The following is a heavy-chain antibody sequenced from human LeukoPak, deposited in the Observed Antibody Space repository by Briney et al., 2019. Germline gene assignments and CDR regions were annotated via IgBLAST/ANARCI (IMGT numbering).Heavy chain of an antibody. J-gene: IGHJ6*02. Sequence: GSLRLSCAASGFTFSSYSMNWVRQAPGKGLEWVSSISSSSSYIYYADSVKGQFTISRDNAKNSLYLQMNSLRAEDTAVYYCARTNYDILTGYFEAVAHYYYYGMDVWGQGTTVTVSS. CDR2: ISSSSSYI. CDR3: ARTNYDILTGYFEAVAHYYYYGMDV. V-gene: IGHV3-21*01. D-gene: IGHD3-9*01. CDR1: GFTFSSYS.